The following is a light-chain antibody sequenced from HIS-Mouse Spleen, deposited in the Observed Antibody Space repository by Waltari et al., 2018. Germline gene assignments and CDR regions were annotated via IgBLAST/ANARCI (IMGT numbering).Light chain of an antibody. CDR3: QGWDRRSDHYV. Sequence: SYLLTQPPSVSVAPGQTARLTLGGNNIGAKSVPWYHQKPSQAPVLVGCDDIDRPSGLHQRFHGSNSGNTGNVTIRRVEDGEEGDYCGQGWDRRSDHYVFGTGTMVTVL. V-gene: IGLV3-21*02. J-gene: IGLJ1*01. CDR1: NIGAKS. CDR2: DDI.